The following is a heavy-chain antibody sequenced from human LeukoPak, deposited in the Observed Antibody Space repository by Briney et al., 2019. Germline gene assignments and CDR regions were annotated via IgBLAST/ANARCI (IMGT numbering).Heavy chain of an antibody. V-gene: IGHV3-30*04. J-gene: IGHJ5*02. CDR3: ARDLKLRYFDWLQYNWFDP. Sequence: GGSLRLSCAASGITFSSYAMHWVRQAPGKGLEWVAVISYDGSNKYYADSVKGRFTISRDNSKNTLYLQMNSLRAEDTAVYYCARDLKLRYFDWLQYNWFDPWGQGTLVTVSS. CDR2: ISYDGSNK. D-gene: IGHD3-9*01. CDR1: GITFSSYA.